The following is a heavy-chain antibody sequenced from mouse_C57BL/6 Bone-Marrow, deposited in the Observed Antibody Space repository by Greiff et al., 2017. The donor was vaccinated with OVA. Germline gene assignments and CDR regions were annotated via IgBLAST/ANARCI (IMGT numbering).Heavy chain of an antibody. D-gene: IGHD1-1*01. J-gene: IGHJ4*01. CDR2: INPNNGGT. CDR1: GYTFTDYY. V-gene: IGHV1-26*01. Sequence: VQLQQSGPELVKPGASVKISCKASGYTFTDYYMNWVKQSHGKSLEWIGDINPNNGGTSYNQKFKGKATLTVDKSSSTAYMELRSLTSEDSAVYYCATITTVVNYYAMDYWGQGTSVTVSS. CDR3: ATITTVVNYYAMDY.